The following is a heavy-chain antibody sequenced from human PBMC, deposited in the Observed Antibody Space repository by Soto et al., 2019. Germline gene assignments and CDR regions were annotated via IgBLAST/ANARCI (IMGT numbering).Heavy chain of an antibody. J-gene: IGHJ6*02. CDR1: GYTFTGYY. D-gene: IGHD5-18*01. V-gene: IGHV1-2*02. Sequence: ASVKVSCKASGYTFTGYYMHWVRQAPGQGLEWMGWINPNSGGTNYAQKFQGRVTMTRDTSISTAYMELSRLRSDDTAVYYCARVPDTAMEYYCYYGMDVWGQGTTVTVSS. CDR3: ARVPDTAMEYYCYYGMDV. CDR2: INPNSGGT.